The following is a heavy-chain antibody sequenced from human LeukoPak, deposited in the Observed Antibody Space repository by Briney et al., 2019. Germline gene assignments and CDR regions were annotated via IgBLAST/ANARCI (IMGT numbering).Heavy chain of an antibody. CDR2: IIPILGIA. Sequence: SVKVSCKASGGTFSSYAISWVRQAPGQGLEWMGRIIPILGIANYAQKFQGRLTITAHKSTRTAYMDLSSLRSEDTPVYYCASTMVRGKTTPRRYYYYGMDVWGQGTTVTVSS. J-gene: IGHJ6*02. CDR3: ASTMVRGKTTPRRYYYYGMDV. V-gene: IGHV1-69*04. D-gene: IGHD3-10*01. CDR1: GGTFSSYA.